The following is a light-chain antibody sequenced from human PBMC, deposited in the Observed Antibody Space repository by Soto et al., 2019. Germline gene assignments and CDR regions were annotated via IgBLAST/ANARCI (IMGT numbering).Light chain of an antibody. V-gene: IGKV1-5*03. Sequence: EIQITQSPSTLSASVGDRVTITCRASQTINSWLAWYQQKPGKAPKLLIYKASYLQSWVPSTFSGSGSGTEFTLTISSLQPDDFATYYCQQYNSYSFGQGTMVDIK. J-gene: IGKJ1*01. CDR2: KAS. CDR1: QTINSW. CDR3: QQYNSYS.